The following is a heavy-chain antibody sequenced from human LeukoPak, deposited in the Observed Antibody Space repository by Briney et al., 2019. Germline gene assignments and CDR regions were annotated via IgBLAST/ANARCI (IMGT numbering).Heavy chain of an antibody. Sequence: GGSLRLSCRASGFTFSNYAMTWVRQTPGKGLEWVSSTGGNGGGTSLADSVKGRFSISSDNSKNTLYPQMNSLRAEDTATYYCAKDHSGPTWYYYGMDVWGQGTTVTVSS. CDR2: TGGNGGGT. J-gene: IGHJ6*02. V-gene: IGHV3-23*01. D-gene: IGHD2-15*01. CDR1: GFTFSNYA. CDR3: AKDHSGPTWYYYGMDV.